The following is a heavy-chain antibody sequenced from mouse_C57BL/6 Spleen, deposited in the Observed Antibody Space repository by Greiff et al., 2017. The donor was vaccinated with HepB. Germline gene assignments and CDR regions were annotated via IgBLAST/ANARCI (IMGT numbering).Heavy chain of an antibody. CDR3: ARWDSNYWFAY. V-gene: IGHV1-81*01. CDR1: GYTFTSYG. D-gene: IGHD2-5*01. Sequence: QVQLQQSGAELARPGASVKLSCKASGYTFTSYGISWVKQRTGLGLEWIGEIYPRSGNTYYNEKFKGKATLTADKSSSTAYMELRSLTSEDSAVYFCARWDSNYWFAYWGQGTLVTVSA. CDR2: IYPRSGNT. J-gene: IGHJ3*01.